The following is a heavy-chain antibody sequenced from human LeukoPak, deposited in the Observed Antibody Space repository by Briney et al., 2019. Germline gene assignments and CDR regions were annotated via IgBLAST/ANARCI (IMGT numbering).Heavy chain of an antibody. CDR2: VYHGGST. D-gene: IGHD3-16*01. V-gene: IGHV4-59*04. J-gene: IGHJ3*01. CDR3: ARYSDGNIHGAFDP. Sequence: PSETLSLTCSVSGASVRGSYWSWIRQPAGRGLEWIGFVYHGGSTYYNPSLKSRATISIEWSQTQFSLKLTSVTAADTAVYYCARYSDGNIHGAFDPWGQGTMVIVSS. CDR1: GASVRGSY.